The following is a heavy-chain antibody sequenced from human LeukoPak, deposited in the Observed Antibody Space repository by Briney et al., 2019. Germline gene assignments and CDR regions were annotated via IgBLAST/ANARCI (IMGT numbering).Heavy chain of an antibody. J-gene: IGHJ5*02. Sequence: ASVKVSCKASGYTFTGYYMHWVRQAPGQGLEWMGWINPNSGGTNYAQKFQGRVTMTRGTSISTAYMELSRLRSDDTAVYYCAGDRCIAAAEMGFDPWGQGTLVTVSS. V-gene: IGHV1-2*02. CDR3: AGDRCIAAAEMGFDP. CDR2: INPNSGGT. D-gene: IGHD6-13*01. CDR1: GYTFTGYY.